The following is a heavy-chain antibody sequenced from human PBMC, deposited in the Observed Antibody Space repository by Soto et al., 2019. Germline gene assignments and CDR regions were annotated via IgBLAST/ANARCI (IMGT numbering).Heavy chain of an antibody. V-gene: IGHV4-59*01. CDR2: IYYSGST. CDR3: ARGTRIRVLRRAFDI. J-gene: IGHJ3*02. CDR1: GGSISSYY. Sequence: TLSLTCTVSGGSISSYYWSWIRQPPGKGLEWIGYIYYSGSTNYNPSLKSRITISVDTSKNQFSLKLSSVTAADTAVYYCARGTRIRVLRRAFDIWGQGTMVTVSS. D-gene: IGHD3-9*01.